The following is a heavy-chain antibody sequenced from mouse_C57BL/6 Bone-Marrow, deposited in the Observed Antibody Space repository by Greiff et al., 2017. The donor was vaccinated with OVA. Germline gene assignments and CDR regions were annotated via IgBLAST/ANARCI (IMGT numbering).Heavy chain of an antibody. CDR3: ARLLGDY. CDR2: INPSYGGT. Sequence: VQLQQPGTELVKPGASVKLSCKASGYTFTIYWMHWVKQRPGQGLEWIGAINPSYGGTTYNEKFKSKATLTVDKSSSTAYMHLSSLASEDSAVYYCARLLGDYWGQGTTLTVSS. CDR1: GYTFTIYW. D-gene: IGHD1-1*01. J-gene: IGHJ2*01. V-gene: IGHV1-53*01.